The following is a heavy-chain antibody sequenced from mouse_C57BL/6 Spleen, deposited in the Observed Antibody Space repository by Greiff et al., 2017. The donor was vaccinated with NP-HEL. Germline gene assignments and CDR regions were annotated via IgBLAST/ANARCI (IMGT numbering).Heavy chain of an antibody. CDR3: ARCEGNYDGYFDV. D-gene: IGHD2-1*01. CDR1: GYTFTSYW. CDR2: INPSDSYT. J-gene: IGHJ1*03. V-gene: IGHV1-69*01. Sequence: QVQLQQPGAELVMPGASVKLSCKASGYTFTSYWMHWVKQRPGPGLEWIGEINPSDSYTNYNQKFKGKSTLTVDKSSSTAYMQLSSLTSEDSAVYYCARCEGNYDGYFDVWGTGTTVTVSS.